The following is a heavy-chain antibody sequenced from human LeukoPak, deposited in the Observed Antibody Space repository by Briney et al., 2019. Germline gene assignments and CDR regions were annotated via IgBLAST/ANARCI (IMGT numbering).Heavy chain of an antibody. J-gene: IGHJ5*02. CDR2: ISYDGSNK. D-gene: IGHD3-10*01. Sequence: PGRSLRLSCAASGSTFSSYAMHWVRQAPGKGLEWVAVISYDGSNKYYADSVKGRFTISRDNSKNTLYLQMNSLRAEDTAVYYCARDRDLYGSGPNWFDPWGQGTLVTVSS. CDR1: GSTFSSYA. V-gene: IGHV3-30-3*01. CDR3: ARDRDLYGSGPNWFDP.